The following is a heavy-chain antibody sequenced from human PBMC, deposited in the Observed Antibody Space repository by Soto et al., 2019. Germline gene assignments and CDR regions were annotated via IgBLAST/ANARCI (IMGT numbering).Heavy chain of an antibody. CDR3: ARDSVLVPSALYYFDY. CDR1: GYTFTSYY. J-gene: IGHJ4*02. CDR2: INPSGGST. Sequence: ASVKVSCKASGYTFTSYYMHWVRQAPGQGLEWMGIINPSGGSTIYAQKFQGRVTMTRDTSTSTFYMDLSSLRSEDTAIYYCARDSVLVPSALYYFDYWGQGTLVTVSP. V-gene: IGHV1-46*03. D-gene: IGHD2-2*01.